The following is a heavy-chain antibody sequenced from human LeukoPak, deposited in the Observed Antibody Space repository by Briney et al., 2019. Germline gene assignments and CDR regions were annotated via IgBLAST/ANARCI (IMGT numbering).Heavy chain of an antibody. D-gene: IGHD1-1*01. CDR1: GGSFSGYY. J-gene: IGHJ4*02. V-gene: IGHV4-34*01. CDR2: INHSGST. CDR3: ARGLRRVQDY. Sequence: SETLSLTCAVYGGSFSGYYWSWIRQPPGKGLEWIGEINHSGSTNYNPSLKSRVTISVDTSKNQFFLKLSSVTAADTAVYYCARGLRRVQDYWGQGTLVTVSS.